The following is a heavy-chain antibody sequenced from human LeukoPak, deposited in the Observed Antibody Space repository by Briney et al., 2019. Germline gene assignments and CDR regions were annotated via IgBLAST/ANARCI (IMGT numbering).Heavy chain of an antibody. J-gene: IGHJ4*02. Sequence: GGSLRLSCAASGFTFSAYGMHWVRQAPGKGLEWVAVIWFDGSNKYYADSVKGRFTISRDNSKNTLYLQMNSLRTEDTAVYYCASAAGPFDNWGQGTLVTVSS. V-gene: IGHV3-33*01. D-gene: IGHD6-13*01. CDR2: IWFDGSNK. CDR3: ASAAGPFDN. CDR1: GFTFSAYG.